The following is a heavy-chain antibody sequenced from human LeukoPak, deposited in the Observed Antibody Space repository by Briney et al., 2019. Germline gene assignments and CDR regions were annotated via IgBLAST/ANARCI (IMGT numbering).Heavy chain of an antibody. Sequence: GGSLRLSCAASGFTFSSYSMNWVRQAPGKGLEWVSSISSSSSYTYYSDSVKGRFTISRDNARNSMYLQMNSLRAEDTAVYYCARCGGGNPRWFDPWGQGTLVTVSS. CDR1: GFTFSSYS. CDR2: ISSSSSYT. J-gene: IGHJ5*02. D-gene: IGHD4-23*01. CDR3: ARCGGGNPRWFDP. V-gene: IGHV3-21*01.